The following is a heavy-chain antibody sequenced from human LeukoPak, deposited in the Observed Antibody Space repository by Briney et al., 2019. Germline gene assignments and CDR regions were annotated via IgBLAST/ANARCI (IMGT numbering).Heavy chain of an antibody. CDR2: IIPIFGTA. V-gene: IGHV1-69*13. J-gene: IGHJ3*02. Sequence: SVKVSCKASGGTFSSYAISWVRQAPGQGLEWMGGIIPIFGTANYAQKFQGRVTITADESTSTAYMELSSLRSEDTAVYYCARGSHPFGVVMGDAFDIWGQGTMVTVSS. CDR3: ARGSHPFGVVMGDAFDI. D-gene: IGHD3-3*01. CDR1: GGTFSSYA.